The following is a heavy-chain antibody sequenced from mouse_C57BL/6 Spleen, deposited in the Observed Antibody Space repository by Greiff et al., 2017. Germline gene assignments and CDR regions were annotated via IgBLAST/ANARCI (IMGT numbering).Heavy chain of an antibody. J-gene: IGHJ1*03. Sequence: EVKLVESGGGLVKPGGSLKLSCAASGFTFSSYTMSWVRQTPEKRLEWVATISGGGGNTYYPDSVKGRFTISRDNAKNTLYLQMSSLRSEDTALYYCAGGYYYGSSFYGYFDVWGTGTTVTVSS. V-gene: IGHV5-9*01. CDR1: GFTFSSYT. CDR3: AGGYYYGSSFYGYFDV. CDR2: ISGGGGNT. D-gene: IGHD1-1*01.